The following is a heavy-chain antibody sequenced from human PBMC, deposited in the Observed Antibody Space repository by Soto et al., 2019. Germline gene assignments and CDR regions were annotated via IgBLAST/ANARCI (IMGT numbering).Heavy chain of an antibody. CDR1: GFTFSSYW. V-gene: IGHV3-7*01. D-gene: IGHD5-18*01. CDR3: ARVSIYSYGYHYYYGMDV. J-gene: IGHJ6*02. CDR2: IKQDGSEK. Sequence: GGSLRLSCAASGFTFSSYWMSWVRQAPGKGLEWVANIKQDGSEKYYMDSVKGRFTISRDNAKNSLYLQMNSLRAEDTAVYYCARVSIYSYGYHYYYGMDVWGQGTTVTVSS.